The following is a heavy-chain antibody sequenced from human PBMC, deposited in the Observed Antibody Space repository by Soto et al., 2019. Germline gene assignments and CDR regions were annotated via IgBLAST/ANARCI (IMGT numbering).Heavy chain of an antibody. CDR1: GFSFNTSGVG. Sequence: QITLKESGPTLVKPTQTLTLTCIFSGFSFNTSGVGVGWIRQPPGKALEWLALIYWNDEKHYSPSLESRLTIRKDXXKXQXXLTMINMDPVDTATYYCARRVSFYATTWYVSWFDPWGQGVLVTVSS. J-gene: IGHJ5*02. D-gene: IGHD6-13*01. CDR3: ARRVSFYATTWYVSWFDP. V-gene: IGHV2-5*01. CDR2: IYWNDEK.